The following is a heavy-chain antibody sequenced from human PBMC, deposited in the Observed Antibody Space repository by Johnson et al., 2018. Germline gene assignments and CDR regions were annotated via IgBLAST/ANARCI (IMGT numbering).Heavy chain of an antibody. CDR3: ARLAPSPLREDS. V-gene: IGHV3-7*01. CDR1: GFTFSTFW. D-gene: IGHD3-9*01. J-gene: IGHJ4*02. Sequence: VQLVQSVGGLVRPGGSLRLSCGASGFTFSTFWMSWVRQAPGKGLEWVANIRQDGGEKYYVDSVKGRFTISRDNAKKSLYLQRNSLRAEDTAVYYLARLAPSPLREDSWGQGTLVTVSS. CDR2: IRQDGGEK.